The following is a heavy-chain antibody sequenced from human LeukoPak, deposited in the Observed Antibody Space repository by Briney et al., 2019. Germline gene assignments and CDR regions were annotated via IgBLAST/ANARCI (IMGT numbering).Heavy chain of an antibody. V-gene: IGHV4-31*03. Sequence: SQTLSLTCTVSGDSINSGSYYWSWIRQRPGKGLEWIGYINYSGSAYYNPSLKSRVTLSVDTSKNQFSLKLSSVTAADTAVYYCARASGGGNFFYWGQGTLLTVSS. CDR1: GDSINSGSYY. CDR2: INYSGSA. J-gene: IGHJ4*02. D-gene: IGHD4-23*01. CDR3: ARASGGGNFFY.